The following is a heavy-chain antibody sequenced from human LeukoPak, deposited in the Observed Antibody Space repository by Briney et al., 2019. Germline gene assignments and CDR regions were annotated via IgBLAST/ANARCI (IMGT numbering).Heavy chain of an antibody. CDR3: ARGPYPNPRA. Sequence: PSETLSLTCSVYGGSFSGYYWSWICQPPGKGLEWIGEVNQSGSTNYNPSLKSRVTMSLDTSKNQFSLKLDSVTAADTAVYCCARGPYPNPRAWGEGTLVTVSS. D-gene: IGHD1-14*01. J-gene: IGHJ5*02. CDR1: GGSFSGYY. V-gene: IGHV4-34*01. CDR2: VNQSGST.